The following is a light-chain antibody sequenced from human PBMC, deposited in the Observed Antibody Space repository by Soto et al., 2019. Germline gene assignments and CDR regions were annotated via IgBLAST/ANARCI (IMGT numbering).Light chain of an antibody. CDR3: QQYYSYLFT. Sequence: AVRMTQSPSSFSASTGDRVTITCRASQGISSYLAWYQQKPGKAPKLLIYAASTLQSGVPSRVSGSGSGTDFTLTITCLQSEDFATYYCQQYYSYLFTFGPGTKVDIK. V-gene: IGKV1-8*01. CDR1: QGISSY. J-gene: IGKJ3*01. CDR2: AAS.